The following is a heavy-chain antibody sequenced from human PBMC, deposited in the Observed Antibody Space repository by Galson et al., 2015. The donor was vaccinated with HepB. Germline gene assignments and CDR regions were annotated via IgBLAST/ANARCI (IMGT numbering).Heavy chain of an antibody. J-gene: IGHJ5*02. Sequence: SVKVSCKASGGTFSSYAISWVRQAPGQGLEWMGGIIPIFGTANYAQKFQGRVTITADESTSTAYMELSSLRSEDTAVYYCAGDTQDIVVVPAARDAYNWFDPWGQRTLVTVSS. CDR1: GGTFSSYA. D-gene: IGHD2-2*01. CDR3: AGDTQDIVVVPAARDAYNWFDP. V-gene: IGHV1-69*13. CDR2: IIPIFGTA.